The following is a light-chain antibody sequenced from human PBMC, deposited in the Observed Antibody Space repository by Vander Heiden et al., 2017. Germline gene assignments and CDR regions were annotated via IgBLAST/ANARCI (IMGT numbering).Light chain of an antibody. Sequence: QSVLTQPPSASGTPGPRVTISCSGSSSNIGSNLVYWYQQVPGTAPKLLIYSDNQRPSGVPDRFSVSKSGTSASLAISGLRSEDEADYYCAAWDDSLSGPVFGGGTKLTVL. J-gene: IGLJ3*02. CDR1: SSNIGSNL. CDR3: AAWDDSLSGPV. V-gene: IGLV1-47*02. CDR2: SDN.